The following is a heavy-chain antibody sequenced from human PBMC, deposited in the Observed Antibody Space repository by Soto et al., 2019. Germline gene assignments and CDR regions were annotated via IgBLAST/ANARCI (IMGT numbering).Heavy chain of an antibody. CDR3: ARGGIAARRSAFDI. J-gene: IGHJ3*02. CDR2: ISGSSSTI. CDR1: GFTFSDYS. V-gene: IGHV3-48*02. Sequence: ESGGGLVQPGGSLRLSCAASGFTFSDYSMNWVRQAPGKGLEWVSYISGSSSTIYYADSVKGRFTVSRDIARNSLYLQMNSLRDEDTAVYYCARGGIAARRSAFDIWGQGTMVTVSS. D-gene: IGHD6-6*01.